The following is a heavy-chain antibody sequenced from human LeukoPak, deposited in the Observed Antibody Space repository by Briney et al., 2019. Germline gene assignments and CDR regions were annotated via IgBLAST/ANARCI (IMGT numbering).Heavy chain of an antibody. Sequence: PGGSLRLSCAASGFTFSRYDRDWGRQAPGKGLEGVAFIRFDGSNRYYADCVKGRFTISRDNSKNTLYLQMNSLRIEDTAVYYCVGDFDFWGQGTLVTVSS. J-gene: IGHJ4*02. V-gene: IGHV3-30*02. CDR2: IRFDGSNR. CDR1: GFTFSRYD. CDR3: VGDFDF.